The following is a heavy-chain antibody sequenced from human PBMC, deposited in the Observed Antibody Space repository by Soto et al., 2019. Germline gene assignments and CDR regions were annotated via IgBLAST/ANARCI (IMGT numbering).Heavy chain of an antibody. V-gene: IGHV1-8*01. D-gene: IGHD6-19*01. Sequence: GASVKVSCKASGYTFTSYDINWVRQATGQGLEWMGWMNPNSGNTGYAQKFQGRVTMTRNTSISTAYMELSSLRSEDTAVYYYARETAYSSGWYWFDPWGQGTLVTLSS. CDR2: MNPNSGNT. J-gene: IGHJ5*02. CDR1: GYTFTSYD. CDR3: ARETAYSSGWYWFDP.